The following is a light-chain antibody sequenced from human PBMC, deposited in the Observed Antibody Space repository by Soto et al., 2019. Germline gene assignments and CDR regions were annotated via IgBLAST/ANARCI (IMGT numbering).Light chain of an antibody. CDR1: QSVSGN. CDR2: GAS. V-gene: IGKV3-15*01. CDR3: QQYNNWPPA. J-gene: IGKJ1*01. Sequence: EIVMAQSPAALSVSPGERATLSCRASQSVSGNLAWYQQKPGQAPRLLIYGASTRATGIPARFSGSGSGTEFTLTISSLQSEDFAVYYCQQYNNWPPAFGQGTKVEIK.